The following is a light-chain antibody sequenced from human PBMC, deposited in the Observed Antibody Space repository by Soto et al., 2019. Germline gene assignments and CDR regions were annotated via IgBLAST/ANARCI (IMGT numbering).Light chain of an antibody. CDR1: QYINTR. CDR2: GAS. V-gene: IGKV3-11*01. Sequence: EIVLTQSPATLSSFPGDRVTLXXXASQYINTRLAWYQHRPGQAPRLLIHGASSRATGIPARFSGSGSGTDFTLTISSLEPDDFAVYYCQQRADWPITFGQGTRLEI. CDR3: QQRADWPIT. J-gene: IGKJ5*01.